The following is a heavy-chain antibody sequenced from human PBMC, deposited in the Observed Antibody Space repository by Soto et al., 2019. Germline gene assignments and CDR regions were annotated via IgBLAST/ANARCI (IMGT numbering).Heavy chain of an antibody. D-gene: IGHD1-26*01. CDR3: ARAAVKLGATYFGS. V-gene: IGHV4-34*01. Sequence: PSETLSLTCAVSGGSLRGHYWSWTRQSPEKGLEWIGEINHSGFTNYNPTLKSRVTISPDASKNQSCLRLSSMTAADSAVYFCARAAVKLGATYFGSWGQGTLVTVSS. J-gene: IGHJ4*02. CDR1: GGSLRGHY. CDR2: INHSGFT.